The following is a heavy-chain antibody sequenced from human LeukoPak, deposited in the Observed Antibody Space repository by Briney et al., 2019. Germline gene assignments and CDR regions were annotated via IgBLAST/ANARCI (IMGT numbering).Heavy chain of an antibody. Sequence: SQTLSLTCAISGDSVSSNSAAWNWFRQSPSRGLEWLGGTYYRSNWYNDYAVSVKSRITINPDTSKNQFSLQLNSVTPEDTAVYYCARQGSRRFDPWGQGTLVTVSS. J-gene: IGHJ5*02. CDR1: GDSVSSNSAA. CDR3: ARQGSRRFDP. CDR2: TYYRSNWYN. V-gene: IGHV6-1*01.